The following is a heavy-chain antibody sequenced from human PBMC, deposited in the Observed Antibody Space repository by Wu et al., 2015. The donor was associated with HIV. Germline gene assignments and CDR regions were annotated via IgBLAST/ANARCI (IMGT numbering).Heavy chain of an antibody. V-gene: IGHV1-18*01. J-gene: IGHJ4*02. Sequence: QVQLVQSGGEVKKPGDSVKVSCKASGYTFTTYAISWVRQAPGQGLEWMGWISTYNGKTDYTQKVQGRVTLTTDTSTSTAYMDLTSLKYEDTAVYFCARGILEGYCTGGSCQNFDSWGQGTLVTVSS. CDR2: ISTYNGKT. CDR3: ARGILEGYCTGGSCQNFDS. D-gene: IGHD2-15*01. CDR1: GYTFTTYA.